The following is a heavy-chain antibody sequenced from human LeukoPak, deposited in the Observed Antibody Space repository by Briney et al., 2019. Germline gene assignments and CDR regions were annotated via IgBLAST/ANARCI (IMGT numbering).Heavy chain of an antibody. D-gene: IGHD6-13*01. Sequence: PSETLSLTCTVSGGSISSYYWSWIRQPPGKGLEWIGYIYYSGSTNYKPSLKSRVTISVDTSKNQFSLKLSSVTAADTAVYYCAREGDGSSWCRDAFDIWGQGTMVTVSS. V-gene: IGHV4-59*01. CDR1: GGSISSYY. CDR2: IYYSGST. CDR3: AREGDGSSWCRDAFDI. J-gene: IGHJ3*02.